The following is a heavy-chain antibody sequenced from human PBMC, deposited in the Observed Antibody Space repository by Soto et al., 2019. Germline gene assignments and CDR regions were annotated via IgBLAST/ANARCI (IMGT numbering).Heavy chain of an antibody. V-gene: IGHV4-34*01. Sequence: PSETLSLTCAVYGRSFSVYYWSWIRQPPGKGLEWIGEIKDGGNTNYSPSLKSRVTISVDTSKNQFSLKLSSVTAADTAVYYCARSDGRYWGQGTLVTVSS. CDR3: ARSDGRY. J-gene: IGHJ4*02. CDR2: IKDGGNT. CDR1: GRSFSVYY.